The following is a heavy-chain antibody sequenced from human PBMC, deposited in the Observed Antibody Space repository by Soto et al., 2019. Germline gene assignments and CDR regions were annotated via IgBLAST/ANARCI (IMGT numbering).Heavy chain of an antibody. J-gene: IGHJ4*02. CDR2: LSGSGGTT. Sequence: TPGKGLEWVSTLSGSGGTTYYADSVKGRFTISRDNAKNSLYLQMNSLRAEDTALYYCAKGMGSLVPAVVDYWGQGTLVTVSS. D-gene: IGHD2-2*01. V-gene: IGHV3-23*01. CDR3: AKGMGSLVPAVVDY.